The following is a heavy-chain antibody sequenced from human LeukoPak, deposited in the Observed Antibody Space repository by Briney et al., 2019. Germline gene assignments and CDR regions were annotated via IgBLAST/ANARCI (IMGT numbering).Heavy chain of an antibody. V-gene: IGHV3-23*01. CDR3: ASGSGYDNFDY. D-gene: IGHD5-12*01. Sequence: GGSLRLSCAASGFSFSNYAMTWVRQAPGRGLEWVSAITGGGDYRYYADSVKGRFTISRDNSKNTLYLQMNSLRAEDTAVNYCASGSGYDNFDYWGQGTLVTVSS. CDR1: GFSFSNYA. CDR2: ITGGGDYR. J-gene: IGHJ4*02.